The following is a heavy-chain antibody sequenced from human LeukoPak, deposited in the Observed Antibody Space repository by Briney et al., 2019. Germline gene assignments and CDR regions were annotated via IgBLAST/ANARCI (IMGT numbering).Heavy chain of an antibody. Sequence: SETLSLTCAVYGGSFSGSNWSWIRQPPGKGLEWIGYMYYSGSTNYNPSLKSRVTISVDTSKNQFSLKLSSVTAADTAVYYCARRVTSNWFDPWGQGTLVTVSS. CDR2: MYYSGST. V-gene: IGHV4-59*08. D-gene: IGHD2-21*02. J-gene: IGHJ5*02. CDR1: GGSFSGSN. CDR3: ARRVTSNWFDP.